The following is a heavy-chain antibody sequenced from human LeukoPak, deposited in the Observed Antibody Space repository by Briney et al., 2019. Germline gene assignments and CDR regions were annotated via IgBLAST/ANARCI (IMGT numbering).Heavy chain of an antibody. CDR2: ISGSGDNT. D-gene: IGHD5-18*01. CDR3: ACTAYYYYYLDV. J-gene: IGHJ6*03. V-gene: IGHV3-23*01. CDR1: GFTFSSHA. Sequence: PGGSLRLSCAASGFTFSSHAMSWVRQAPGEGPEWVSAISGSGDNTYYADSVKGRFTISRDNSKNTLYLHMSSLRAEDTAVYYCACTAYYYYYLDVWGKGTTVTVSS.